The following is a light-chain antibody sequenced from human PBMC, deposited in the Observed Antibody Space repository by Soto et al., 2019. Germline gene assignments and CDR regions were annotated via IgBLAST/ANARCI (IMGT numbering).Light chain of an antibody. CDR3: SSNAGSNHRV. J-gene: IGLJ3*02. Sequence: QSALTQPPSASGSPGQSVTISCTGTSSDVGGSNYVSWYQQHPDRAPKLIIYDVTKLPSGVPDRFSGSKSGNTASLTVSGLQAEDEADYYCSSNAGSNHRVFGGGTKVTVL. V-gene: IGLV2-8*01. CDR1: SSDVGGSNY. CDR2: DVT.